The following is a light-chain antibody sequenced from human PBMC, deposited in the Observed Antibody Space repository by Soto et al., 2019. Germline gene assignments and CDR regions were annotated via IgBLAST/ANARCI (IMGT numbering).Light chain of an antibody. Sequence: QSALTQPASVSGSPGQSITISCTGTSSDVGGYNFVSWYQQHPGKAPKLMIHDVTNRPSGVSNRFSGSKSGNTASLTISGLQAEDEADYYCSSFTSGSTPVVFGGGTQLTVL. J-gene: IGLJ2*01. CDR1: SSDVGGYNF. CDR2: DVT. V-gene: IGLV2-14*01. CDR3: SSFTSGSTPVV.